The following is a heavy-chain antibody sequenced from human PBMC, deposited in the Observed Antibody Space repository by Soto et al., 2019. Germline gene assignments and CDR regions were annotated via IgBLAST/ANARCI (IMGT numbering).Heavy chain of an antibody. Sequence: PSETLSLTCAVSGGSISSTNWWSWVRQPPGKGLEWIGYIYHSGSTYYNPSLKSRVTISVDRSKNQFSLKLSSVTAADTAVYYCASSHAGAHITAAVHWGQGTLVTVSS. CDR2: IYHSGST. CDR1: GGSISSTNW. D-gene: IGHD6-13*01. CDR3: ASSHAGAHITAAVH. J-gene: IGHJ4*02. V-gene: IGHV4-4*02.